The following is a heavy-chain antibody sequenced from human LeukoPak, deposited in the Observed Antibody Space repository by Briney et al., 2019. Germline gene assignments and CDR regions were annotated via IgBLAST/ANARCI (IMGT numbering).Heavy chain of an antibody. Sequence: SETLSLTCAVYGGSFSGYYWSWIRQPPGKGLEWIGEINHSGSTNYNPSLKSRVTISVDTSKNQFSLKLSSVTAADTAVYYCARLGGSGWRDYYYYGMDVWGQGTTVTVSS. J-gene: IGHJ6*02. CDR3: ARLGGSGWRDYYYYGMDV. V-gene: IGHV4-34*01. CDR2: INHSGST. CDR1: GGSFSGYY. D-gene: IGHD6-19*01.